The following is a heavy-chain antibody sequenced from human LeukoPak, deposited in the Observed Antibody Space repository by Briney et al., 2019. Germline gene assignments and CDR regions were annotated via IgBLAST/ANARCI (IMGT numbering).Heavy chain of an antibody. Sequence: ASVKVSCKASGGTFSSYAISWVRQAPGQGLEWMGGIIPIFGTANYAQKFQGRVTITTDESTSTAYMELSSLRSEDTAVYYCARDLILRGYSYGHPYYYYYMDVWGKGTTITVSS. V-gene: IGHV1-69*05. J-gene: IGHJ6*03. CDR1: GGTFSSYA. CDR3: ARDLILRGYSYGHPYYYYYMDV. D-gene: IGHD5-18*01. CDR2: IIPIFGTA.